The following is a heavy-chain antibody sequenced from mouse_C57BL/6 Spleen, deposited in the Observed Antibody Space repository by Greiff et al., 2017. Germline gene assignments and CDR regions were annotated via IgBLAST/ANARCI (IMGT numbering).Heavy chain of an antibody. CDR2: IDPEDGDT. D-gene: IGHD1-1*01. CDR1: GFNIKDYY. Sequence: VQLQQSGAELVRPGASVKLSCTASGFNIKDYYMHWVKQRPEQGLEWIGRIDPEDGDTEYAPNFQGKATMTADTSSNTAYLPLSSLTSEDTAVYYCTTCDGSSAGFAYWGQGTLVTVSA. J-gene: IGHJ3*01. CDR3: TTCDGSSAGFAY. V-gene: IGHV14-1*01.